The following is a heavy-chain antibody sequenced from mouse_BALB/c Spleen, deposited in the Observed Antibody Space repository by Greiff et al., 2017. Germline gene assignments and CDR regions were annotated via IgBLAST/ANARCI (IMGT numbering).Heavy chain of an antibody. J-gene: IGHJ1*01. D-gene: IGHD1-1*01. CDR2: ISSGSSTI. CDR1: GFTFSSFG. Sequence: EVMLVESGGGLVQPGGSRKLSCAASGFTFSSFGMHWVRQAPEKGLEWVAYISSGSSTIYYADTVKGRFTISRDNPKNTLFLQMTSLRSEDTAMYYCAREDYYGSSLYWYFDVWGAGTTVTVSS. V-gene: IGHV5-17*02. CDR3: AREDYYGSSLYWYFDV.